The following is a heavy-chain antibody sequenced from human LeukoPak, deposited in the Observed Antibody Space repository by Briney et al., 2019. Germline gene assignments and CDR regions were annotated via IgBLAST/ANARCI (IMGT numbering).Heavy chain of an antibody. CDR2: IYYSGST. J-gene: IGHJ5*02. CDR3: ARRAPNYPTIS. CDR1: GGSISSSTYY. Sequence: KPSETLSLTCTVSGGSISSSTYYWGWVRQPPGKGLEWIGNIYYSGSTNYNPSLKTRVAISVDTPKNQFSLKLSSVTAADTAVYYCARRAPNYPTISWGQGTLVTVSS. D-gene: IGHD3-3*01. V-gene: IGHV4-39*01.